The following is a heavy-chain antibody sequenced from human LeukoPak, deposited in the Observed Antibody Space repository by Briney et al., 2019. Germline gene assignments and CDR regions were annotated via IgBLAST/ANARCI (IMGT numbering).Heavy chain of an antibody. V-gene: IGHV3-23*01. J-gene: IGHJ4*02. CDR2: ISGSGGGT. CDR1: GFTFSRYA. Sequence: GGSLRLSCAASGFTFSRYAMSWVRQASGKGLEWVSGISGSGGGTYYADSVKGQFTISRDNSKNTLYLQMNSLRAEDTAIYYCSKDRTTSGGAEGYWGQGTLVTVSA. D-gene: IGHD3-10*01. CDR3: SKDRTTSGGAEGY.